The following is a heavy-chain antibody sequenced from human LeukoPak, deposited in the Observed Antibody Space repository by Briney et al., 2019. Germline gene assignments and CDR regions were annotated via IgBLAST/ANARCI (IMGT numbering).Heavy chain of an antibody. CDR2: ISAYNGNT. V-gene: IGHV1-18*01. J-gene: IGHJ4*02. CDR1: GGTFSSYA. CDR3: ARVPREMIAAAAWVLGGRWFDY. Sequence: GSSVKVSCKASGGTFSSYAISWVRQAPGQGLEWMGWISAYNGNTNYAQKLQGRVTMTTDTSTSTAYMELRSLRSDDTAVYYCARVPREMIAAAAWVLGGRWFDYWGQGTLVTVSS. D-gene: IGHD6-13*01.